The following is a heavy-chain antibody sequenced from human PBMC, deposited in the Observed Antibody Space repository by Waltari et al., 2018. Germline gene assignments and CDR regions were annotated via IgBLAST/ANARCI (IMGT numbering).Heavy chain of an antibody. CDR1: GFTFSSYW. J-gene: IGHJ3*02. CDR3: ARVESSWYDAFDI. CDR2: IKQDGSEK. D-gene: IGHD6-13*01. Sequence: EVQLVESGGGLVQPGGSLRLSCAASGFTFSSYWMSWVRQAPGKGLEWVANIKQDGSEKYYVDSVKGRFTISRDNAKNSLYLQMNSLRAEDTTVYYCARVESSWYDAFDIWGQGTMVTVSS. V-gene: IGHV3-7*01.